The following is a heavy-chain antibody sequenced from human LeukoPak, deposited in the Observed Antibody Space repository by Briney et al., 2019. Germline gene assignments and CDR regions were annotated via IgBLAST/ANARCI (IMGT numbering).Heavy chain of an antibody. CDR2: INHSGST. V-gene: IGHV4-34*01. CDR3: ARLWFGGVNYYYYGMDV. D-gene: IGHD3-10*01. Sequence: SETLSLTCAVYGGSFSGYYWSWIRQPPGKGLEWIREINHSGSTNYNPSLKSRVTISVDTSKNQFSLKLSSVTAADTAVYYCARLWFGGVNYYYYGMDVWGQGTTVTVSS. J-gene: IGHJ6*02. CDR1: GGSFSGYY.